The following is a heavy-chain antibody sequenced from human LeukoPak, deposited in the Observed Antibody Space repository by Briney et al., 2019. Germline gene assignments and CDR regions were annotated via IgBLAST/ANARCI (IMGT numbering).Heavy chain of an antibody. Sequence: GGSLRLSCEASTFTFSDYWMHWVRQAPGKGLVWVSRINSDGSGTRYADSVKGRFTISRDNAKNTLYLQMNSLTAEDTAVYYCARDLMVGSPFDSWGQGSLVTVSS. CDR2: INSDGSGT. CDR3: ARDLMVGSPFDS. V-gene: IGHV3-74*01. CDR1: TFTFSDYW. D-gene: IGHD2-8*01. J-gene: IGHJ4*02.